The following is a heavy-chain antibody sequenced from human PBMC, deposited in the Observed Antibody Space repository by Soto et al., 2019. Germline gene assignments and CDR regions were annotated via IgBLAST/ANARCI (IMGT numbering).Heavy chain of an antibody. CDR2: ISYDGSNK. J-gene: IGHJ5*02. D-gene: IGHD5-18*01. V-gene: IGHV3-30-3*01. CDR3: ARDAEGYSYGYNWFDP. CDR1: GFTFSSYA. Sequence: GGSLRLSCAASGFTFSSYAMHWVRQAPGKGLEWVAVISYDGSNKYYADSVKGRFTISRDNSTNTLYLQMNSLRAEDTAVYYCARDAEGYSYGYNWFDPWGQGILVTVSS.